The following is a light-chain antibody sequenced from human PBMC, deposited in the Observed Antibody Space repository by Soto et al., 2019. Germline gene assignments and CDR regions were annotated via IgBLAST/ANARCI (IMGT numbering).Light chain of an antibody. CDR2: LAS. CDR3: MQGLQTQFT. Sequence: DFVMTQSPLSLSVTPGEAASISCSSKHIVLETDGYNYLHWYMQKPGQSPQLLIYLASTRAAGVPDRFSGSASGTEFTLKISRVEAEDVGVYYCMQGLQTQFTFGPGTKVDIK. CDR1: HIVLETDGYNY. J-gene: IGKJ3*01. V-gene: IGKV2-28*01.